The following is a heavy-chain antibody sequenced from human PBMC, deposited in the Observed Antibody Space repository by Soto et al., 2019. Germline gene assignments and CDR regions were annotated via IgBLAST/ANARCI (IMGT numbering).Heavy chain of an antibody. J-gene: IGHJ6*02. CDR2: IYPGDSDI. CDR1: GYSFTTYW. D-gene: IGHD3-3*01. CDR3: ARHAYDFWSGHPNPRYYYGMDV. Sequence: GESPKISCKGSGYSFTTYWIGWVRQMPGKGLEWMGIIYPGDSDIRYSPSFQGQVTISADKSISTAYLQWSSLKATDTAMYYCARHAYDFWSGHPNPRYYYGMDVWGQGTTVTVSS. V-gene: IGHV5-51*01.